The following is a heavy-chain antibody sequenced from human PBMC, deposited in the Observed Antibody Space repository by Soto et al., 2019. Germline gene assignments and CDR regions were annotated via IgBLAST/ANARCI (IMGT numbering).Heavy chain of an antibody. D-gene: IGHD4-4*01. Sequence: QVQLQESGPGLVKPSETLSLTCTVSGGSISSYYWSWIRQPPGKGLEWIGYIYYSGSTNYNPSLKSRVTISVDTSKNQFSLKLSSVTAADTAVYYCARESKQGYMDVWGKGTTVTVSS. CDR3: ARESKQGYMDV. CDR2: IYYSGST. V-gene: IGHV4-59*01. J-gene: IGHJ6*03. CDR1: GGSISSYY.